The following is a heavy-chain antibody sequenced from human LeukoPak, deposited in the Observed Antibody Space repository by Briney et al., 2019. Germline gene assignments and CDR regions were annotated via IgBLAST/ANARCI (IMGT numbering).Heavy chain of an antibody. CDR2: ISSSGSTI. CDR1: GFTFSSYE. CDR3: ARESYCSGGSCYSEGWFDP. D-gene: IGHD2-15*01. Sequence: PGGSLRLSCAASGFTFSSYEMNWVRQAPGKGLEWVSYISSSGSTIYYADSVRGRFTISRDNAKNSLYLQMNSLRAEDTAVYYCARESYCSGGSCYSEGWFDPWGQGTLVTVSS. V-gene: IGHV3-48*03. J-gene: IGHJ5*02.